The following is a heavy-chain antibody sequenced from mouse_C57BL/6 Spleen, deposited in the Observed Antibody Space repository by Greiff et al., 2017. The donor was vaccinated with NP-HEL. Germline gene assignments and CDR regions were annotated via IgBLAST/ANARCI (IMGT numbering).Heavy chain of an antibody. V-gene: IGHV1-69*01. Sequence: QVQLKQPGAELVMPGASVKLSCKASGYTFTSYWMHWVKQRPGQGLEWIGEIDPSDSYTNYNQKFKGKSTLTVDKSSSTAYMQLSSLTSEDSAVYYCARSRTGTGFAYWGQGTLVTVSA. J-gene: IGHJ3*01. CDR3: ARSRTGTGFAY. CDR2: IDPSDSYT. D-gene: IGHD4-1*01. CDR1: GYTFTSYW.